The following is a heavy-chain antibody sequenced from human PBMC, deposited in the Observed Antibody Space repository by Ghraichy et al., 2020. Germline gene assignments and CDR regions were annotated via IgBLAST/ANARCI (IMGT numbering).Heavy chain of an antibody. CDR3: VRDFAHSWDY. CDR1: GFIFSRYW. J-gene: IGHJ4*02. V-gene: IGHV3-7*01. CDR2: IKEDGSKE. Sequence: GGSLRLSCAASGFIFSRYWMAWVHQAPGKGPEWVANIKEDGSKEYYVDSVEGRFTISRDNARNSLYLQMNSLRAEDTAVYYCVRDFAHSWDYWGQGTLVIVSS. D-gene: IGHD3-3*01.